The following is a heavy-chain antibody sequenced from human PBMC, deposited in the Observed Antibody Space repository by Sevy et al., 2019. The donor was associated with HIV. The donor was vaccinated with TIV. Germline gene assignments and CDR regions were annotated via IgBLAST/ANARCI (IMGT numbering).Heavy chain of an antibody. CDR1: GGSISSYY. V-gene: IGHV4-59*01. D-gene: IGHD6-13*01. Sequence: SETLSLTCTVSGGSISSYYWSWIRQPPGKGLEWIGYIYYSGSTNYNPSLKSRVTISVDASKNQLSLKLSSVTAADTAVYYCAREASSSWYVFDYWGQGTLVTVSS. J-gene: IGHJ4*02. CDR2: IYYSGST. CDR3: AREASSSWYVFDY.